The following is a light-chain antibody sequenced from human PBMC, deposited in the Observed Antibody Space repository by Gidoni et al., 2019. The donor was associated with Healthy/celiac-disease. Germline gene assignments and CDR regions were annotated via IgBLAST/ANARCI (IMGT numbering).Light chain of an antibody. Sequence: DIQMTQSPSSLSASVGDRVTITCRASQSISSYLNWYQQKPGKAPKLLIYAASSLQSGVPSRFSGSGSVTDFTLTISSLQPEDFATYYCQQSYSTPRSTFGGGTKVEIK. CDR2: AAS. CDR3: QQSYSTPRST. V-gene: IGKV1-39*01. J-gene: IGKJ4*01. CDR1: QSISSY.